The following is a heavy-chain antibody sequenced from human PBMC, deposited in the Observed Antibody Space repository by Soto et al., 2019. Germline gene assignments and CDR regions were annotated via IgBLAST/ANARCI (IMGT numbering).Heavy chain of an antibody. CDR3: TWVSSGWYYYGLDV. Sequence: GLYMRLSCTASGFTFGDYAMSWVRQAPGKGLEWVGFIRSKAYGGTTEYAASVKGRFTISRDDSKSIAYLQMNSLKTEDTAVYYCTWVSSGWYYYGLDVRYQGPTVTV. D-gene: IGHD6-19*01. CDR1: GFTFGDYA. J-gene: IGHJ6*02. CDR2: IRSKAYGGTT. V-gene: IGHV3-49*04.